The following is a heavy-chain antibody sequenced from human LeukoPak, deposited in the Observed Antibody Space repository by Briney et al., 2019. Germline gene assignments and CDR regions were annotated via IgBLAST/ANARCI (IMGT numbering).Heavy chain of an antibody. CDR1: GFTFSTHW. CDR3: AREWDLPFDY. J-gene: IGHJ4*02. D-gene: IGHD1-26*01. Sequence: QPGGSLRLSCAASGFTFSTHWMYWVRQAPGKGLVWVSRINSDGRHTDYADSVKGRFTMSRDNAKNTLYLQMNSLRAEDTAVYFCAREWDLPFDYWGQGTLVTVSS. CDR2: INSDGRHT. V-gene: IGHV3-74*01.